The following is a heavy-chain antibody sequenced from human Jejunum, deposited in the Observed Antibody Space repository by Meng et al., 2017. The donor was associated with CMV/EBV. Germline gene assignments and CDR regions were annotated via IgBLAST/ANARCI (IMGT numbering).Heavy chain of an antibody. CDR2: ISWNSYSL. CDR1: GFSFDEHA. J-gene: IGHJ6*02. D-gene: IGHD3-10*01. CDR3: AKDVGVRYYFYAMDV. V-gene: IGHV3-9*01. Sequence: GFSFDEHAMHWVRQVPGKGLEWVSVISWNSYSLGYADSVKGRFTISRDNAKSSLYLQMNSLRPEDTALYFCAKDVGVRYYFYAMDVWGQGTTVTVSS.